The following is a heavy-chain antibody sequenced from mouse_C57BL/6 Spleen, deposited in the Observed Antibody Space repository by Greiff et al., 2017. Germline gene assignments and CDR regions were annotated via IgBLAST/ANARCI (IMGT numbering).Heavy chain of an antibody. D-gene: IGHD1-1*01. CDR2: IWSDGST. V-gene: IGHV2-6-1*01. Sequence: QVQLKESGPGLVAPSQSLSITCTVSGFSLTSYGVHWVRQPPGKGLEWLVVIWSDGSTTYNSALKSRLSISKDNSKSQVFLKMNSLQTDDTAMYYCARHDGSSFYAMDYWGQGTSVTVSS. CDR1: GFSLTSYG. CDR3: ARHDGSSFYAMDY. J-gene: IGHJ4*01.